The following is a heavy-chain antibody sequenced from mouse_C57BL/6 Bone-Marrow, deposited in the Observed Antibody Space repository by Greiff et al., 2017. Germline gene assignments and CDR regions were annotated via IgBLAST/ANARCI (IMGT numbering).Heavy chain of an antibody. D-gene: IGHD1-1*01. CDR2: IDPANGNT. J-gene: IGHJ2*01. CDR3: ARFITTVVAGNFDY. CDR1: GFNIKNTY. V-gene: IGHV14-3*01. Sequence: EVQRVESVAELVRPGASVKLSCTASGFNIKNTYMHWVKQRPEQGLEWIGRIDPANGNTKYAPTFQGKATITADTSSNTAYLQLSSLTSEDTAIYYCARFITTVVAGNFDYWGQGTTLTVAS.